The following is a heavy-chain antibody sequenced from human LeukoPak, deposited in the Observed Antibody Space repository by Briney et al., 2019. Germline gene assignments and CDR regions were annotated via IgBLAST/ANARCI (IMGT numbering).Heavy chain of an antibody. J-gene: IGHJ4*02. Sequence: PGGSLRLSCAASGFIVSSPYMRCVRQAPGKGLEWVSVIYSGGSTYYADSVKGRFTISRDNSKNTLYLQMNSLRAEDTAVYYCATVVAAADYYIDYWPQGTLVTVSS. CDR1: GFIVSSPY. CDR2: IYSGGST. D-gene: IGHD2-2*01. V-gene: IGHV3-53*01. CDR3: ATVVAAADYYIDY.